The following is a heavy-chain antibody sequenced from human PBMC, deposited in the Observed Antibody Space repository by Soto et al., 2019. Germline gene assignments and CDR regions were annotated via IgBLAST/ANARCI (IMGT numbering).Heavy chain of an antibody. D-gene: IGHD5-18*01. V-gene: IGHV3-53*01. CDR3: ERRGYSFAWGY. J-gene: IGHJ4*02. CDR2: INSDGST. Sequence: EVQLVESGGGLIPPGGSLRLSCAASGFLVNSAYMTWVRQAPGKGLEWLSMINSDGSTLYAESVKGRFTISRDNSKNRLDLQMNSLRAEDTAMYYCERRGYSFAWGYWGQGTLVIVTS. CDR1: GFLVNSAY.